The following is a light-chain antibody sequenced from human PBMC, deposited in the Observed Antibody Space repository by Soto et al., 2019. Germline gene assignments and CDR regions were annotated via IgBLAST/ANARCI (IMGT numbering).Light chain of an antibody. J-gene: IGKJ1*01. V-gene: IGKV1-5*01. CDR2: DAS. Sequence: DIQVSQSPPTLSASVGDRVTITCRASQTISTWMAWYQQKPGKAPKLLVYDASTLQSGVASRFSGSGSGTEFTLIISGLQPDDFATYYCQQYGTSPWTFGQGNKVDIK. CDR1: QTISTW. CDR3: QQYGTSPWT.